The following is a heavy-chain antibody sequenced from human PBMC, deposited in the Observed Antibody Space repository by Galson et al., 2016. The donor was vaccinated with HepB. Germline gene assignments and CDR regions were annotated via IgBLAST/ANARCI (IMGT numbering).Heavy chain of an antibody. D-gene: IGHD6-6*01. CDR1: GYIFNNCW. CDR3: AKEGTVAARPH. Sequence: QSGAEVKKPGESLTISCKGSGYIFNNCWITWVRQMPGKGLEWMGRIDPTDSHIDYSPSFQGHVTFSIDKSVSTAYLQWSSLKASDTAMYYCAKEGTVAARPHWGQGTLVTVSS. J-gene: IGHJ4*02. CDR2: IDPTDSHI. V-gene: IGHV5-10-1*01.